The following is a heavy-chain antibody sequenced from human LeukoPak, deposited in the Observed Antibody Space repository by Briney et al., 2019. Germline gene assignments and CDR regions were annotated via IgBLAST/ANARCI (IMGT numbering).Heavy chain of an antibody. CDR2: IYHSGST. D-gene: IGHD2-15*01. V-gene: IGHV4-30-2*01. J-gene: IGHJ4*02. CDR3: ARVTGRSGGSSSDY. Sequence: PSETLSLTCTVSGGSISSGGYYWSWIRQPPGKGLEWIGYIYHSGSTYYNPSLKSRVTISVDRSKNQFSLKLSSVTAADTAVYYCARVTGRSGGSSSDYWGQGTLVTVSS. CDR1: GGSISSGGYY.